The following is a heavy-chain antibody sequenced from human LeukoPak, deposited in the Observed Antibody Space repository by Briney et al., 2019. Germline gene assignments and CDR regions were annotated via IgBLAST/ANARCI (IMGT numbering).Heavy chain of an antibody. CDR1: GFTLRNYW. CDR2: ISGDGTST. J-gene: IGHJ4*02. D-gene: IGHD3-10*01. CDR3: VRESRFHFDY. V-gene: IGHV3-74*01. Sequence: GGSLRLSCAASGFTLRNYWMHWVRQAPGKGLVWVSHISGDGTSTGYAASVKGRFTISRDNAKNSLYLQMNSLRDEDTAVYYCVRESRFHFDYWGQGTLVTVSS.